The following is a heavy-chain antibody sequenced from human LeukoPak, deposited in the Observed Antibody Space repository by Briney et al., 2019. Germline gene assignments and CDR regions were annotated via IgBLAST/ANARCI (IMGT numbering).Heavy chain of an antibody. Sequence: ASVKVSCKASGYTFTGYYMHWVRQAPGQGLEWMGWINPNSGGTNYAQKFQGRVTMTRDTSISTGYMELSSLRSDDTAVYFCARGRTGGWYDYWGQGTLVTVSS. J-gene: IGHJ4*02. V-gene: IGHV1-2*02. CDR2: INPNSGGT. CDR3: ARGRTGGWYDY. D-gene: IGHD6-19*01. CDR1: GYTFTGYY.